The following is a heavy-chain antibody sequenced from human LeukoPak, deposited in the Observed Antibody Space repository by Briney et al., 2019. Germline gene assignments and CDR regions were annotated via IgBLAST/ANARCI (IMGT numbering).Heavy chain of an antibody. J-gene: IGHJ4*02. CDR3: ATNVQYSSSWYCFFDY. V-gene: IGHV3-23*01. D-gene: IGHD6-13*01. Sequence: PGGSLRLSCAASGFTFSSYAMSWVRQAPGKGLEWVSAISGSGGSTYYADSVKGRFTISRDNSKNTLYLQMNSLRAEDTAVYYCATNVQYSSSWYCFFDYWGQGTLVTVSS. CDR2: ISGSGGST. CDR1: GFTFSSYA.